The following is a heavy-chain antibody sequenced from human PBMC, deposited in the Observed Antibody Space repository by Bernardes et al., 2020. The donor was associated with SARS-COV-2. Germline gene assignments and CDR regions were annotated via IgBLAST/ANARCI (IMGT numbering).Heavy chain of an antibody. J-gene: IGHJ4*02. V-gene: IGHV3-23*01. CDR1: GFAFSDFG. CDR2: LNTDGENT. Sequence: GGSLTPSCVASGFAFSDFGMAWVRPAPGKGLEWVSTLNTDGENTHYADSVKGRFTISRDNSKNMLYLQMNSLRAEDTAVYYCANDAGVDVFFDYWGQGTLVTVSS. CDR3: ANDAGVDVFFDY. D-gene: IGHD7-27*01.